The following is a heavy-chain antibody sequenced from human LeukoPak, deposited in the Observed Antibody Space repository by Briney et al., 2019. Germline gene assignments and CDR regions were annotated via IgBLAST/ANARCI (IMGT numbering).Heavy chain of an antibody. V-gene: IGHV4-39*07. J-gene: IGHJ4*02. D-gene: IGHD1-26*01. CDR3: TRDRELGF. Sequence: SETLSLTCTVSGGSISSSSYYWGWIRQPPGKGLEWIGSIYYSGSTYYNPSLKSRVTISGDTSKNQFSLKLSSVTAADTAVYYCTRDRELGFWGQGTLVTVSS. CDR1: GGSISSSSYY. CDR2: IYYSGST.